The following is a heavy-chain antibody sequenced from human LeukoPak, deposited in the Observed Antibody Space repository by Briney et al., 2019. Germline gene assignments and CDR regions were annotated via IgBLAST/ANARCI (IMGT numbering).Heavy chain of an antibody. J-gene: IGHJ6*03. V-gene: IGHV3-15*01. D-gene: IGHD2-15*01. CDR2: IKSKTDGGTT. CDR1: GFTFSSNE. Sequence: GGSLRLSCAASGFTFSSNEMNWVRQAPGKGLEWVGRIKSKTDGGTTDYAAPVKGRFTISRDDSKNTLYLQMNSLKTEDTAVYYCTTHYCSGGSCYEGYYYYYMDVWGKGTTVTISS. CDR3: TTHYCSGGSCYEGYYYYYMDV.